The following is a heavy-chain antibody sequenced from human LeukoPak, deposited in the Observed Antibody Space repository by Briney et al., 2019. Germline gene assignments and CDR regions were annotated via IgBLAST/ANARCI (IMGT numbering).Heavy chain of an antibody. D-gene: IGHD2-21*02. Sequence: PGGSLRLSCAASGFTVSSNYMSWVRQAPGKGLEWVSVIYSGGSTYYADSVKGRFTISRDNSKNTLYLQMNSLRAEDTAVYYCARTTSLVTTMNYYYMDVWGKGTTVTVSS. CDR1: GFTVSSNY. J-gene: IGHJ6*03. V-gene: IGHV3-53*01. CDR3: ARTTSLVTTMNYYYMDV. CDR2: IYSGGST.